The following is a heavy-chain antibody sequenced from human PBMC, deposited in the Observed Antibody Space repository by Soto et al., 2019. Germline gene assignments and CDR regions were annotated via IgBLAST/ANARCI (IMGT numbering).Heavy chain of an antibody. D-gene: IGHD5-18*01. V-gene: IGHV1-69*01. CDR1: GDTFNSYV. CDR3: TRSYGYTFGGSLDN. J-gene: IGHJ4*02. CDR2: IITAFGTT. Sequence: QVQLVQLGPEVKKPGSSVKVSCKASGDTFNSYVITWVRQAPGQGLEWLGGIITAFGTTSYAQNFQDRLTITADEAATTDHMELSSLTSDDTAMYYCTRSYGYTFGGSLDNWGQGTLVTVSS.